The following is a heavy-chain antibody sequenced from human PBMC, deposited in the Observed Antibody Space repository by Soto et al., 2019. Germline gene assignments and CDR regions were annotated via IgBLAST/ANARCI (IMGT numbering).Heavy chain of an antibody. CDR2: INPGNGNT. CDR3: ARRGALTSYYYGYYFDY. V-gene: IGHV1-3*01. CDR1: GYTFPRYA. D-gene: IGHD3-9*01. J-gene: IGHJ4*02. Sequence: ASVKVSCKASGYTFPRYAMNWVRQAPGQSPERMGWINPGNGNTKYSQRFQGRVTITRDTSASTAYMELSSLTSEDTAVYYCARRGALTSYYYGYYFDYWGQGTLVTVSS.